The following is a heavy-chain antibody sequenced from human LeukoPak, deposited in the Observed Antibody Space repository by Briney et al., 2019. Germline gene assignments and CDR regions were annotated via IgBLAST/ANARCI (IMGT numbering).Heavy chain of an antibody. CDR3: ARGGVVVVAAANWFDP. CDR1: GGSISSHY. CDR2: IYYSGST. D-gene: IGHD2-15*01. J-gene: IGHJ5*02. V-gene: IGHV4-59*11. Sequence: SETLSLTCTVSGGSISSHYWSWIRQPPGKGLEWIGYIYYSGSTNYNPSLKSRVAISVDTSKNQFSLKLSSVTAADTAVYYCARGGVVVVAAANWFDPWGQGTLVTVSS.